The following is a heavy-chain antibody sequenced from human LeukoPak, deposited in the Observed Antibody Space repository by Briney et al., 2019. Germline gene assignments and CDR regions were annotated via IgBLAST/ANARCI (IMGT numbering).Heavy chain of an antibody. Sequence: SETLSLTCAVSGYSISSGYYWGWIRQPPGKGLEWIGSIYHSGSTYYNPSLKSRVTISVDTSKSQFSLKLSSVTAADTAVYYCARSKSSSWYFDYWGQGTLVTVSS. D-gene: IGHD6-13*01. CDR3: ARSKSSSWYFDY. J-gene: IGHJ4*02. CDR2: IYHSGST. V-gene: IGHV4-38-2*01. CDR1: GYSISSGYY.